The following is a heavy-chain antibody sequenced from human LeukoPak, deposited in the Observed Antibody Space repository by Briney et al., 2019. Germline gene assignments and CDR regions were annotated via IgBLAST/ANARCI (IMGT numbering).Heavy chain of an antibody. J-gene: IGHJ6*02. CDR3: ARAHYGMDV. Sequence: RGSLRLSCAASGFTFSDYYMSWIRQAPGTELEWVSYIGPGGSPLYYADSVKGRVTISRDNAKSLLYLQMNSLRAEDTAVYFCARAHYGMDVSGQATTVTVPS. CDR2: IGPGGSPL. CDR1: GFTFSDYY. V-gene: IGHV3-11*01.